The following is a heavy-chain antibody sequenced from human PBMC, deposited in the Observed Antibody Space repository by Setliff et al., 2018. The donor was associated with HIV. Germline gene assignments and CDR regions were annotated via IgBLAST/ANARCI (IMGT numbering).Heavy chain of an antibody. CDR1: GGSISSSSYY. V-gene: IGHV4-61*09. J-gene: IGHJ6*03. Sequence: PSETLSLTCTVSGGSISSSSYYWSWIRQPAGKGLEWIGHIYTSGNTNHNPSLKSRVTMSLDTSKSQFSLKLSSVTAADTAVYYCARDRVHNPSYNFWSGPTNYYYYMDVWGKGTTVTVSS. CDR2: IYTSGNT. D-gene: IGHD3-3*01. CDR3: ARDRVHNPSYNFWSGPTNYYYYMDV.